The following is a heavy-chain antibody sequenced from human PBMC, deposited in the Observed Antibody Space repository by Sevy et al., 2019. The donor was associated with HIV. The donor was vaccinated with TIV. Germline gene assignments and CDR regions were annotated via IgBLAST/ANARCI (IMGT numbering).Heavy chain of an antibody. CDR1: GGSISSYY. D-gene: IGHD3-22*01. Sequence: SETLSLTCTVSGGSISSYYWSWIRQPPGKGLEWIGYIYYSGSTNYNPSLKSRVTISVDTSKNQFSLKLSSVTAADTAMYYCARLSLYYDSSGYYYYYYGMDVWGQGTTVTVSS. V-gene: IGHV4-59*12. CDR3: ARLSLYYDSSGYYYYYYGMDV. J-gene: IGHJ6*02. CDR2: IYYSGST.